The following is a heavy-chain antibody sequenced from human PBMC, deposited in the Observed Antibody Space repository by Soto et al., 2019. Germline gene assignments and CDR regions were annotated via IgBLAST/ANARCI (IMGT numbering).Heavy chain of an antibody. Sequence: ASVKVSCKASGYTFTSYDINWVRQATGQGLEWMGWMNPNSGNTGYAQKFQGRVTMTRNTSISTAYMELSSLRSDDTAVYYCARGNSNGNSVDVWGKGTTVSAPQ. V-gene: IGHV1-8*01. CDR3: ARGNSNGNSVDV. J-gene: IGHJ6*04. D-gene: IGHD5-18*01. CDR2: MNPNSGNT. CDR1: GYTFTSYD.